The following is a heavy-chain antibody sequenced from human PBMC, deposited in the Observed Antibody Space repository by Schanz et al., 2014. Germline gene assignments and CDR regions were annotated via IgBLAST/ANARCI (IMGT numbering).Heavy chain of an antibody. J-gene: IGHJ4*02. CDR1: GYTFTTYY. CDR3: ARGGFFDSTSFDS. V-gene: IGHV1-46*03. CDR2: INPSSGTT. D-gene: IGHD2-2*01. Sequence: QLMQSGSEVRKPGASVKVSCKASGYTFTTYYIHWVRQAPGQGLEWMGKINPSSGTTRIAQNFQGRLTVTRDTSTSTVNMELSSLRSEDTAVYYCARGGFFDSTSFDSWGQGTLVTVSS.